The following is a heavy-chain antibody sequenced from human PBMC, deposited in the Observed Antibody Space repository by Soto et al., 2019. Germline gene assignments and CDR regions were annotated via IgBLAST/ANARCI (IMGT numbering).Heavy chain of an antibody. CDR3: ARGDGDYAWGVYYYGMDV. D-gene: IGHD4-17*01. CDR2: IGTAGDT. V-gene: IGHV3-13*01. J-gene: IGHJ6*02. Sequence: EVQLVESGGGLVQPGGSLRLSCAASGFTFSSYAMHWVRQAPGKGLEWVSAIGTAGDTYYPGSVKGRFTISRENAKNSLYLQMNSLRAEDTAVYYCARGDGDYAWGVYYYGMDVWGQGTTVTVSS. CDR1: GFTFSSYA.